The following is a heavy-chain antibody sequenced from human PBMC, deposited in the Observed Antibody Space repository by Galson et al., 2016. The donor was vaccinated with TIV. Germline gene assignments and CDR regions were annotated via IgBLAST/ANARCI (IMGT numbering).Heavy chain of an antibody. CDR3: ARPREGVQHQHYYSMDV. J-gene: IGHJ6*02. CDR1: GVTFSLHA. V-gene: IGHV1-69*13. Sequence: SVKVSCKASGVTFSLHAISWVRQAPGQGLEWMGGIIPMFGTANYAQKFQGRATITANETTNTAYMELSLLRSEDAAVYYCARPREGVQHQHYYSMDVWGQGTTITVSS. CDR2: IIPMFGTA. D-gene: IGHD2-2*01.